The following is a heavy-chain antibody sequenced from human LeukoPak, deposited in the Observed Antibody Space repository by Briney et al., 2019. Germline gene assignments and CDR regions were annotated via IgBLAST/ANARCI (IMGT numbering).Heavy chain of an antibody. CDR1: GFAFSSYA. D-gene: IGHD6-13*01. CDR2: ISYDGSNK. CDR3: ARDPRVAAAAGLDAFDI. J-gene: IGHJ3*02. V-gene: IGHV3-30-3*01. Sequence: GRSLRLSCAASGFAFSSYAMHWVRQAPGEGLEWVALISYDGSNKYYADSVKGRFTISRDNSKNTLYLQMNSLRSEDTAVYYCARDPRVAAAAGLDAFDIWGQGTMVTVSS.